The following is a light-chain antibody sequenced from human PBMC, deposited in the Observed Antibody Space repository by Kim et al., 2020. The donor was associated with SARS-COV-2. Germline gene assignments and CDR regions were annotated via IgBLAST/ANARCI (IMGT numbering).Light chain of an antibody. CDR1: QSVSTY. Sequence: EIVLTQSPATLSLSPGERATLSCRASQSVSTYLAWYQQKPGQAPRLLFYDASNRATGIPARFSGSGSGTDFTLTISSLEPEDFAVYYCQQRSNWHLTFGGGTKVEI. V-gene: IGKV3-11*01. CDR2: DAS. J-gene: IGKJ4*01. CDR3: QQRSNWHLT.